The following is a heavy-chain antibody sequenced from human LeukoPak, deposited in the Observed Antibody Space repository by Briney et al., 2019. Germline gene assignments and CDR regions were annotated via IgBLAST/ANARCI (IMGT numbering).Heavy chain of an antibody. CDR2: IGWNSGSI. D-gene: IGHD2/OR15-2a*01. CDR1: GFTFGDYA. V-gene: IGHV3-9*01. Sequence: PGGSLRLSCAASGFTFGDYAMHWVRQAPGKGLEWVSRIGWNSGSIAYADSVKGRFTISRDNAKNSLYLQMDSLRPEDTALYYCAKGIELGGGLLGAFDYWGQGTLVTVSS. CDR3: AKGIELGGGLLGAFDY. J-gene: IGHJ4*02.